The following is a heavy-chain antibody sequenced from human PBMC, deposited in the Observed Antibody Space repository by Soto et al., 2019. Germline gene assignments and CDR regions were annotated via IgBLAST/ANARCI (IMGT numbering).Heavy chain of an antibody. CDR1: GFTFSSYA. CDR3: AKGDYYDSSGYLA. CDR2: ISYDGSNK. J-gene: IGHJ5*02. D-gene: IGHD3-22*01. V-gene: IGHV3-30-3*01. Sequence: GGSLRLSCAASGFTFSSYAMHWVRQAPGKGLEWVAVISYDGSNKYYADSVKGRFTISRDNSKNTLYLQMNSLGAEDTAVYYCAKGDYYDSSGYLAWGQGTLVTVSS.